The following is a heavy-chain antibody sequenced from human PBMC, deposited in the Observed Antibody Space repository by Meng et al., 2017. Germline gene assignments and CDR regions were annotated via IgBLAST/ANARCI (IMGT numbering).Heavy chain of an antibody. V-gene: IGHV4-31*01. D-gene: IGHD6-13*01. Sequence: GKRQEPGPGLVKPSPTLSLTCTVSGGSISSGGYYWSWIRQHPGKGLEWIGYIYYSGSTYYNPSLKSLVTISVDTSKNQFSLKLSSVTAADTAVYYCARVSAGSKAYFDYWGQGTLVTVSS. CDR3: ARVSAGSKAYFDY. CDR1: GGSISSGGYY. CDR2: IYYSGST. J-gene: IGHJ4*02.